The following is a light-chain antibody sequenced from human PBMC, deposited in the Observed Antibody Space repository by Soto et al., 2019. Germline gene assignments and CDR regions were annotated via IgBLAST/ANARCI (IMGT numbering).Light chain of an antibody. J-gene: IGKJ1*01. Sequence: EIERSQRRSSLHASVGDRVTITCRASQSISSYLNWYQQKPGKAPKLLIYAASSLQSGVPSRFSGSGSGTDFTLTISSRQPEYFATYYCQQSYSTPPTFGQGTKVDIK. CDR1: QSISSY. CDR2: AAS. CDR3: QQSYSTPPT. V-gene: IGKV1-39*01.